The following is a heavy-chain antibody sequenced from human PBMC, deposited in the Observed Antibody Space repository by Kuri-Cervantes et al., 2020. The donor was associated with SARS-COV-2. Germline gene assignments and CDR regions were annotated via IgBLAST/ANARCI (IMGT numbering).Heavy chain of an antibody. D-gene: IGHD4-23*01. CDR2: INHSGST. CDR1: GGSFSGYY. V-gene: IGHV4-34*01. Sequence: SVTLSLTCAVYGGSFSGYYWSWIRQPPGKGLEWIGEINHSGSTNYNPSLKSRVTISVDTSKNQFSLRLSSVTAADTAVYYCARVKSVVTPDIDYWGQGTLVTVSS. CDR3: ARVKSVVTPDIDY. J-gene: IGHJ4*02.